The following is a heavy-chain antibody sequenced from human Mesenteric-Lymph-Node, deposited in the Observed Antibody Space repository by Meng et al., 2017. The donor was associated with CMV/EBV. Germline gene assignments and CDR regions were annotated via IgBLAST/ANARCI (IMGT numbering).Heavy chain of an antibody. D-gene: IGHD7-27*01. Sequence: ASGFTFSTYRMPWVRQTPGKGLEWVAFIRYDGTNKYYADSVKGRFIISRDYSKSTLYLQMNSLRVEDTAVYYCAKDKNGDRIDWLDPWGQGTLVTVSS. V-gene: IGHV3-30*02. CDR2: IRYDGTNK. CDR1: GFTFSTYR. J-gene: IGHJ5*02. CDR3: AKDKNGDRIDWLDP.